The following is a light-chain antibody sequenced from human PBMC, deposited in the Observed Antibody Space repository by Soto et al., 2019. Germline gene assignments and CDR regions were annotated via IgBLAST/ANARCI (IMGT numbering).Light chain of an antibody. CDR2: AAP. CDR1: QSISSY. J-gene: IGKJ4*01. Sequence: DIPMTQSPSSLSASVGDRVTITCRASQSISSYLNWYQQKPGKAPKLLIYAAPSLQSGVTSRFSGSGSGTDFTLTISSLQPEDFATYYCQQSYSTPLTFGGGTKVEIK. V-gene: IGKV1-39*01. CDR3: QQSYSTPLT.